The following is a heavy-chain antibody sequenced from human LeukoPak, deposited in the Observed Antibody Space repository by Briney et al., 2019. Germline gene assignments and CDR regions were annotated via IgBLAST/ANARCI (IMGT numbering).Heavy chain of an antibody. V-gene: IGHV3-15*01. CDR3: TTDGYCSGGSCPDY. CDR2: IKSKTDGGTT. J-gene: IGHJ4*02. Sequence: GGSLRLSCAASGFTFSNAWMSWVRQAPGKGLEWVGRIKSKTDGGTTDYAAPVKGRFTISRDDSKNTLYLQMNSLKTGDTAVYYCTTDGYCSGGSCPDYWGQGTLVTVSS. D-gene: IGHD2-15*01. CDR1: GFTFSNAW.